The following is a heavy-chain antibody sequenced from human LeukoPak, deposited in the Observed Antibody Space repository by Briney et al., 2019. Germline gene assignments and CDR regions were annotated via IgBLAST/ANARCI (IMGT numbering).Heavy chain of an antibody. Sequence: PGGSLRLSCAASGFTFSSYSMSWVRQAPGKGLEWVANIQQDGSKKYNADSVKGRFTISRDNAKNSLYRQMNRLTAEDTAVYYCAGVLRETSSSDYSFDNWGQGTLVTVSS. CDR2: IQQDGSKK. CDR1: GFTFSSYS. CDR3: AGVLRETSSSDYSFDN. J-gene: IGHJ4*02. D-gene: IGHD6-6*01. V-gene: IGHV3-7*01.